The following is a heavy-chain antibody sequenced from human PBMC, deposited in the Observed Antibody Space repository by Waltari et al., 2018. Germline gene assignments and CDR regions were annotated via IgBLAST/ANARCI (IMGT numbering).Heavy chain of an antibody. CDR3: ARVTLGGYPNGMDV. CDR1: GFTISSYA. V-gene: IGHV3-23*04. D-gene: IGHD2-15*01. J-gene: IGHJ6*02. CDR2: ISGYGTGT. Sequence: EVQVVESGGGLVQPGGSLRLSCVASGFTISSYAITWVRQAPGKGLEWVSGISGYGTGTHYADSVKGRFSLARDNSKNTVYLEMNNLRVDDTAVYFCARVTLGGYPNGMDVWGQGTTVTVSS.